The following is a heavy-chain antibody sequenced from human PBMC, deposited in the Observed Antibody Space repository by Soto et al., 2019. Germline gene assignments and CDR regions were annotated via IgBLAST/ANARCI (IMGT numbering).Heavy chain of an antibody. CDR2: TPYDGSDE. J-gene: IGHJ6*02. Sequence: PGGSLRLSCAASGFTFSRYGMHWVRQAPGEGLEWVSLTPYDGSDEWYADSVKGRFTISRDNPKNTLYLQMNSLRAEDTAVYYCAKGYEISPPIASGWYSNYYYGMDVWGQGTTVTVSS. CDR1: GFTFSRYG. V-gene: IGHV3-30*18. CDR3: AKGYEISPPIASGWYSNYYYGMDV. D-gene: IGHD6-19*01.